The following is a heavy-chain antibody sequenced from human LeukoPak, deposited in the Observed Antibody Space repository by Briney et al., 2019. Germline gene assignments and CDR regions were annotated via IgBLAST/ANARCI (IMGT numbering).Heavy chain of an antibody. V-gene: IGHV3-74*01. Sequence: AGGSLRLSCAASGFTFSSYWMNWVRQAPGKGLVWVSRIASDGSSTTYADSVKGRFSISRDNAKNTLYLQMNSLRVEDTAVYYCAKDRSSGWYYFDYWGQGTLVTVSS. D-gene: IGHD6-19*01. CDR1: GFTFSSYW. CDR3: AKDRSSGWYYFDY. J-gene: IGHJ4*02. CDR2: IASDGSST.